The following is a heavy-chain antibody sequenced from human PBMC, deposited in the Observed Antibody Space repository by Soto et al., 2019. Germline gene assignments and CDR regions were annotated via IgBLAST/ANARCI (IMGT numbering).Heavy chain of an antibody. V-gene: IGHV4-38-2*01. D-gene: IGHD3-3*01. CDR2: IYHSGST. J-gene: IGHJ5*02. CDR3: ARVAILEWLLNP. Sequence: SETLSRTCAVSGYSISSGYYWGWIRQPPGKGLEWIGSIYHSGSTYYNPSLKSRVTISVDTSKNQFSLKLSSVTAADTAVYYCARVAILEWLLNPWGQGTLVTVSS. CDR1: GYSISSGYY.